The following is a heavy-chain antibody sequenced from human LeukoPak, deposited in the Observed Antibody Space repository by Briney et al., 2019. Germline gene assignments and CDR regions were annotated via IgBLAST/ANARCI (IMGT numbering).Heavy chain of an antibody. D-gene: IGHD3-22*01. CDR3: ARDPDSSGPSYFDY. J-gene: IGHJ4*02. CDR1: GFNFSSYA. V-gene: IGHV3-30-3*01. CDR2: ISYDGSNK. Sequence: GGSLRLSCAASGFNFSSYAMHWVRQAPGKGLEGVAVISYDGSNKYYADSVKGRFTISRDNSKNTLYLQMNSLRAEDTAVYYCARDPDSSGPSYFDYWGQGTLVAVSS.